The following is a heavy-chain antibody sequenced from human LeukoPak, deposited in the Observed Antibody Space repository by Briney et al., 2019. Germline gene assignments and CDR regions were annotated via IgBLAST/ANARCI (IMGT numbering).Heavy chain of an antibody. D-gene: IGHD3-10*01. V-gene: IGHV4-61*05. CDR1: GGSISRSSSYY. J-gene: IGHJ4*02. CDR3: ASLNHYYGSGSYYNRISFFDY. Sequence: SETLSLTCTVSGGSISRSSSYYWSWIRQPPGKGLEWIGYIYYSGSTNYNPSLKSRVTISVDTSKNQFSLKLSSVTAADTAVYYCASLNHYYGSGSYYNRISFFDYWGQGTLVTVSS. CDR2: IYYSGST.